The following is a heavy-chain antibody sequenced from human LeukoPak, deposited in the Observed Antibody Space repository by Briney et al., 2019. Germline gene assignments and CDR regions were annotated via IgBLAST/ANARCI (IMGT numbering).Heavy chain of an antibody. V-gene: IGHV4-34*01. CDR3: ARGGLGPRPYYYYYYMDV. J-gene: IGHJ6*03. D-gene: IGHD6-19*01. Sequence: SETLSLTCAVYGGSFSGYYWSWIRQPPGKGLEWIGEINHSGSTNYNPSLKSRVTISVDTSKNQFSLKLSSVTAADTAVYYCARGGLGPRPYYYYYYMDVWGKGTTVTASS. CDR2: INHSGST. CDR1: GGSFSGYY.